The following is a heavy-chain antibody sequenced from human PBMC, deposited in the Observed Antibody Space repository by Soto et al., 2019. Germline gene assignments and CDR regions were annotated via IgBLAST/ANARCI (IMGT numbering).Heavy chain of an antibody. V-gene: IGHV3-23*01. J-gene: IGHJ1*01. D-gene: IGHD6-19*01. CDR2: ISGSGDST. Sequence: EVQLLESGGGLVQPGGSLRLSRAASGFTFSSYVMSWVRQAPGKGLEWVSGISGSGDSTYYADSVKGRFTISRDNSKNTLYLQMNSLRAEDTAVYYCAKGVPGIAVAGTGYFQHWGQGTLVTVSS. CDR3: AKGVPGIAVAGTGYFQH. CDR1: GFTFSSYV.